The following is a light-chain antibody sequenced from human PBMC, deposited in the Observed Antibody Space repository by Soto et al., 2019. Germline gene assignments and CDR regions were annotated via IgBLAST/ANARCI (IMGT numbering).Light chain of an antibody. CDR3: SSYAGNRHFYV. Sequence: QSALTQPPSASGSPGQSVAISCTGTSSDVGGYDFVSWYQQHPGKAPRLVIYEVTKRPSGIADRFSGSKSGNTASLPVSGLQAEDEADYYCSSYAGNRHFYVFGPGTKLTVL. CDR2: EVT. CDR1: SSDVGGYDF. J-gene: IGLJ1*01. V-gene: IGLV2-8*01.